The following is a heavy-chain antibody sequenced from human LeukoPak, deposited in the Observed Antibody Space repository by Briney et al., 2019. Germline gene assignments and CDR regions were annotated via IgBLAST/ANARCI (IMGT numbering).Heavy chain of an antibody. CDR3: ARVGAGGDYYHYYFDY. CDR1: GYTFTSYG. CDR2: ISAYNGNA. Sequence: GASVKVSCKASGYTFTSYGISWVRQAPGQGLEWMGWISAYNGNANYAQKLQGRVTMTTDTSTSTAYMELRSLRSDGTAVYYCARVGAGGDYYHYYFDYWGQGTLVTVSS. J-gene: IGHJ4*02. D-gene: IGHD2-21*02. V-gene: IGHV1-18*01.